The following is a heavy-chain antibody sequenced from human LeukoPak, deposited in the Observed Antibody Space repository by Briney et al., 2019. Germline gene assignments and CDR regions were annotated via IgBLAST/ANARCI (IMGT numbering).Heavy chain of an antibody. CDR1: GFTFITHG. D-gene: IGHD3/OR15-3a*01. CDR3: ARDLVGLDY. J-gene: IGHJ4*02. Sequence: GGSLRLSCAASGFTFITHGMIWVRQAPGKGLEWVSYISSDSNTIQYADSVRRRFTISRDNAKNSLFLQMYSLRPEDTAVYYCARDLVGLDYWGQGTLVTVSS. V-gene: IGHV3-48*01. CDR2: ISSDSNTI.